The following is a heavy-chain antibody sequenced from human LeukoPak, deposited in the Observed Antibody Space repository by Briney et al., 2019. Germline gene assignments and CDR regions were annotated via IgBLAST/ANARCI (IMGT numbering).Heavy chain of an antibody. V-gene: IGHV3-30*02. Sequence: GGSLRLSCAASGFTFSSYGMHWVRQAPGKGLEWVAFIRYDGSNKYYADSVKGRFTISRDNSKNTLYLQMNSLRAEDTAVYYCAKTDGYNAYQGFDYWGQGTLVTVFS. J-gene: IGHJ4*02. CDR2: IRYDGSNK. CDR1: GFTFSSYG. D-gene: IGHD5-24*01. CDR3: AKTDGYNAYQGFDY.